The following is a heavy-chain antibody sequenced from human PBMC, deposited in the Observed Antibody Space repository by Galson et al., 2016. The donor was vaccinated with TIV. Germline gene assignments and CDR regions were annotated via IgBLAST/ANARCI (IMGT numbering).Heavy chain of an antibody. CDR3: AKSGTNLIDY. CDR1: GFTFDDYA. D-gene: IGHD1-14*01. CDR2: ITWNSDKI. V-gene: IGHV3-9*01. Sequence: SLRLSCAASGFTFDDYAMHWVRQAPGKGLEWVSSITWNSDKIHYADSVKGRFTISRDNAKNTLYLQMNGLRADDTAVYYCAKSGTNLIDYWGQGTLVSVFS. J-gene: IGHJ4*02.